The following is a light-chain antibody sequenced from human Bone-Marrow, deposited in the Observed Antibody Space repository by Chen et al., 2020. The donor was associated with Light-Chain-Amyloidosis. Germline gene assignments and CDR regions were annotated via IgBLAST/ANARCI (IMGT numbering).Light chain of an antibody. CDR1: NIGSTS. CDR3: QVWDRSSDRPV. J-gene: IGLJ3*02. Sequence: YVLTQPSSVSLAPGQSATLACGGNNIGSTSVHWYQQTPGQAPLLVVYDDSDRPSGIPERLSGSNSGNTATLTISRVEAGDEADYYCQVWDRSSDRPVFGGGTKLTVL. CDR2: DDS. V-gene: IGLV3-21*02.